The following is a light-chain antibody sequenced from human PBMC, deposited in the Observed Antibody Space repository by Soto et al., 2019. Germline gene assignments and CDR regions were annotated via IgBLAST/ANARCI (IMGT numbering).Light chain of an antibody. V-gene: IGKV1-39*01. CDR1: QSMKSY. CDR2: AVS. J-gene: IGKJ3*01. CDR3: QPSYDTPG. Sequence: DIQMTQSPSSLSASVGDRVAITCRASQSMKSYLNWYQQKPGKAPILLIYAVSALQSGVSSRFSGRGSGKDFTLTISSLQPGDFATCVCQPSYDTPGLGPGTKVDI.